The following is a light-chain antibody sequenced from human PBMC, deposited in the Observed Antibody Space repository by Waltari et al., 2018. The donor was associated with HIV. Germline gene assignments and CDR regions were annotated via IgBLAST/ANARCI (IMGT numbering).Light chain of an antibody. V-gene: IGLV1-44*01. CDR1: SSNVGSNL. Sequence: QSVLTQQTSASGTSGQRVSISCLGSSSNVGSNLATSYQDLPGTTPNLPIFSNSLRPSGVPYRFSGSRAVASASLAISGLQSEDEADYYWVAWDDSLSGWVFGGGTKLTVL. J-gene: IGLJ3*02. CDR3: VAWDDSLSGWV. CDR2: SNS.